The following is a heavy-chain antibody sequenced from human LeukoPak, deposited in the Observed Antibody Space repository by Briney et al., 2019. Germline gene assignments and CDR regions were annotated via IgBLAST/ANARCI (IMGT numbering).Heavy chain of an antibody. CDR2: IYSGGST. J-gene: IGHJ4*02. Sequence: GGSLRLSCAASGFTFSSYAMSWVRQAPGKGLEWVSIIYSGGSTYYSDSVRGRFIISRDISKNTLYLQMNSLRAEDTAVYYCARVGDYGRASCYAIDYWGQGTLVTVSS. D-gene: IGHD2-2*01. CDR1: GFTFSSYA. V-gene: IGHV3-66*01. CDR3: ARVGDYGRASCYAIDY.